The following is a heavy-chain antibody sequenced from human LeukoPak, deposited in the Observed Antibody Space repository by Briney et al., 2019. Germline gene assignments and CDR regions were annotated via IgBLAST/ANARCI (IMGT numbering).Heavy chain of an antibody. V-gene: IGHV3-7*01. CDR2: IKEDGSEK. CDR3: AREATIFGVVIILDY. J-gene: IGHJ4*02. Sequence: GGSLRLSCADSGFSFSVYWMSWVRQAPGKGLEWVANIKEDGSEKYYVDSVKGRFTISRDNAKNSLYLQMNSLRAEDTAVYYCAREATIFGVVIILDYWGQGTLVTVSS. CDR1: GFSFSVYW. D-gene: IGHD3-3*01.